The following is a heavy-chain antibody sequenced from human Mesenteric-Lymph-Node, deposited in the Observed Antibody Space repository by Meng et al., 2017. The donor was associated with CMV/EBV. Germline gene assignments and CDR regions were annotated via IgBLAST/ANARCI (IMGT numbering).Heavy chain of an antibody. J-gene: IGHJ4*02. CDR3: AKEWAPHEHFDY. CDR1: GFPFRTYA. V-gene: IGHV3-30-3*02. CDR2: ISSDGNFQ. Sequence: GESLKISCAASGFPFRTYAMHWVRQAPGKGREWVAVISSDGNFQHYADSLKGRFTISRDNSKNTLYLQMNSLRAEDTAVYYCAKEWAPHEHFDYWGQGTWVTVSS.